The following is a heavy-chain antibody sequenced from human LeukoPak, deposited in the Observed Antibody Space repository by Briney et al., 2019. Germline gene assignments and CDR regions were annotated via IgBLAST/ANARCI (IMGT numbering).Heavy chain of an antibody. CDR1: GFTFSSYW. Sequence: GGSLRLSCTASGFTFSSYWMNWVRQAPGTGLEWVANINKDGTTKYYLDSVKGRFTISRDNAKNSLYLQMNSLRAEETAVYYCARGLTTTPNYFAPWGQGTLVTVSS. J-gene: IGHJ5*02. CDR3: ARGLTTTPNYFAP. D-gene: IGHD4-17*01. V-gene: IGHV3-7*01. CDR2: INKDGTTK.